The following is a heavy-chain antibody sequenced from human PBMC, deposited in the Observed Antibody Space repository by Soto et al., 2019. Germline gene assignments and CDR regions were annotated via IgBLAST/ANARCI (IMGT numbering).Heavy chain of an antibody. V-gene: IGHV4-34*01. D-gene: IGHD3-3*01. Sequence: SSETLSLTCAVYGGSFSGYYWSWIRQPPGKGLEWIGEINHSGSTNYNPSLKSRVTISVDTSKNQFSLKLSSVTAADTAVYYCARARFALQLNYSLDYGGKEP. CDR1: GGSFSGYY. CDR3: ARARFALQLNYSLDY. J-gene: IGHJ4*01. CDR2: INHSGST.